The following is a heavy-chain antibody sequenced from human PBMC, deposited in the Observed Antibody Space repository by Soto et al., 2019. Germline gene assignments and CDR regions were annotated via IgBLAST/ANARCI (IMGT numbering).Heavy chain of an antibody. V-gene: IGHV4-59*01. Sequence: TLSLTCTVSGGSISSYYWSWIRQPPGKGLEWIGYIYYSGSTNYNPSLKSRVTISVDTSKNQFSLKLSSVTAADTAVYYCARDFWSGSHYYYGMDVWGQGTKVTVS. CDR3: ARDFWSGSHYYYGMDV. CDR2: IYYSGST. D-gene: IGHD3-3*01. J-gene: IGHJ6*02. CDR1: GGSISSYY.